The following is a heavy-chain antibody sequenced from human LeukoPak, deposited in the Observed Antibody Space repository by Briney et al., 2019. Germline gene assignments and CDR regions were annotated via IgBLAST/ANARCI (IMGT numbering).Heavy chain of an antibody. CDR1: AYTFTSYD. V-gene: IGHV1-8*01. J-gene: IGHJ6*02. CDR3: ARGFNSSSWYFYYYYGMDV. CDR2: MNPNSGNT. D-gene: IGHD6-13*01. Sequence: VASVKVSCKASAYTFTSYDINWVRQATGQGLEWMGWMNPNSGNTGYAQKFQGRVTMTRNTSISTAYMELSSLRSEDTAVYYCARGFNSSSWYFYYYYGMDVWGQGTTVTVSS.